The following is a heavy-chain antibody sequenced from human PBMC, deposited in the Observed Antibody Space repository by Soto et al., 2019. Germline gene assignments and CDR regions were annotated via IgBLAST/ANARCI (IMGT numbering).Heavy chain of an antibody. V-gene: IGHV4-34*01. CDR1: GGSFSGYY. D-gene: IGHD3-22*01. CDR2: INHSGST. CDR3: ARGCYYDSSGYPYFDY. J-gene: IGHJ4*02. Sequence: SETLSLTCAVYGGSFSGYYWSWIRQPPGKGLEWIGEINHSGSTNYNPSLKSRVTISVDTSKNQFSLKLSSVTAADTAVYYCARGCYYDSSGYPYFDYWGQGTLATVSS.